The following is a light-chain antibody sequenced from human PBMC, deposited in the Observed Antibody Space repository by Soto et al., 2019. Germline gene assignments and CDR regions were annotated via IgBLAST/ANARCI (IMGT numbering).Light chain of an antibody. V-gene: IGKV1-5*03. J-gene: IGKJ2*01. CDR2: KAS. CDR3: QQYDRFPYT. CDR1: QSLSYW. Sequence: DIQMTQSPSTLSASVGDTVTITCRASQSLSYWLAWYQQKPGQAPKLLIHKASTLESGVPSRFCGSGSGTEFTLTISSLQPDDIATFYCQQYDRFPYTFGQGTKLEIK.